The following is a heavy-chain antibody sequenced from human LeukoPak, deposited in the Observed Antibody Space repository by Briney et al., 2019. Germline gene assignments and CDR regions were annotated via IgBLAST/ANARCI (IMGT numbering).Heavy chain of an antibody. J-gene: IGHJ6*03. Sequence: GGSLRLSCAAAGFTVSSNHMSWVRQAPGKGLEWVSTISGSGGSTYYADSVKGRFTISRDNSKNTLYLQMNSLRAEDTAVYYCAKSQGYMDVWGKGTTVTVSS. CDR1: GFTVSSNH. CDR3: AKSQGYMDV. CDR2: ISGSGGST. V-gene: IGHV3-23*01.